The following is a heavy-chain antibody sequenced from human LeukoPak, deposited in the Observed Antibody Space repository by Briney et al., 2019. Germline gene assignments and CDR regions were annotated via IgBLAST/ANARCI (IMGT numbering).Heavy chain of an antibody. J-gene: IGHJ4*02. CDR2: IYHSGST. CDR1: GYSISSGYY. V-gene: IGHV4-38-2*02. Sequence: PSETLSLTCTVSGYSISSGYYWGWIRQPPGKGLEWIGSIYHSGSTYYNPSLKSRVTISVDTSKNQFSLKLSSVTAADTAVYYCARGRGYSYGPFDYWGQGTLVTVSS. D-gene: IGHD5-18*01. CDR3: ARGRGYSYGPFDY.